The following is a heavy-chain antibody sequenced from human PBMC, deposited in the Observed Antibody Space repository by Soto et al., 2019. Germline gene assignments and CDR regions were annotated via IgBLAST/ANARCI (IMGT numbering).Heavy chain of an antibody. D-gene: IGHD2-2*01. CDR1: GGTFSSYA. Sequence: QVQLVQSGAEVKKPGSSVKVSCKASGGTFSSYAISLVRQATGQGLELMGGIILIFGTATYAQKFQGRVTITADESTSTAYMELSSLRSEDTAVYYCARDWGLYCSSTSCYGSSYYYYGMDVWGQVTTVTVSS. CDR2: IILIFGTA. J-gene: IGHJ6*02. V-gene: IGHV1-69*01. CDR3: ARDWGLYCSSTSCYGSSYYYYGMDV.